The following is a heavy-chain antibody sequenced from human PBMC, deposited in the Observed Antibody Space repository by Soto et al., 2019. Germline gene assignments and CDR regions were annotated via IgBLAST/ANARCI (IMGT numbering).Heavy chain of an antibody. Sequence: GGSLRLSCAASGFPFSSYAMSWVRQAPGKGLEWVSAISGSGGSTYYADSVKGRFTISRDNSKNTLYLQMNSLRAEDTAVYYCAKGYSPATYYYDSSGLTAIDYWGQGTLVTVSS. CDR3: AKGYSPATYYYDSSGLTAIDY. D-gene: IGHD3-22*01. V-gene: IGHV3-23*01. CDR1: GFPFSSYA. J-gene: IGHJ4*02. CDR2: ISGSGGST.